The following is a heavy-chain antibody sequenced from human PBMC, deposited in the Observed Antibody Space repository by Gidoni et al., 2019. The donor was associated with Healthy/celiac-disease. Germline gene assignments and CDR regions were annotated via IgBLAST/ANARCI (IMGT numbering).Heavy chain of an antibody. CDR1: GFTFSSYG. CDR2: ISCDGSNK. CDR3: AKVPYSNYEVPYYYGMDV. Sequence: QVPLVESGGGVVQPGSSLRLSCAASGFTFSSYGMHWVRQAPGKGLEGVAVISCDGSNKYYADSVKGRFTISRDNSKNTLYLQMNSLRAEDTAVYYCAKVPYSNYEVPYYYGMDVWGQGTTVTVSS. J-gene: IGHJ6*02. V-gene: IGHV3-30*18. D-gene: IGHD4-4*01.